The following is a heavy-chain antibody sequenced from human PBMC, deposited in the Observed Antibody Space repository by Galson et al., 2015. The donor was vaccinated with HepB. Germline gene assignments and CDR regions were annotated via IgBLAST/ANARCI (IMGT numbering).Heavy chain of an antibody. CDR2: IKQDGSEK. Sequence: SLRLSCAASGFTFSSYAMSWVRQAPGKGLEWVANIKQDGSEKYYVDSVKGRFTISRDNAKNSLYLQMNSLRAEDTAVYYCARDQGFRFDPWGQGTLVTVSS. CDR3: ARDQGFRFDP. J-gene: IGHJ5*02. V-gene: IGHV3-7*03. CDR1: GFTFSSYA.